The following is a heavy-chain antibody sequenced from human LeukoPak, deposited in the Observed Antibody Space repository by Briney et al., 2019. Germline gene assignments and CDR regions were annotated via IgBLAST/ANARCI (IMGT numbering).Heavy chain of an antibody. Sequence: SETLSLTCAVYGGSFSGYYWSWIRQPPGKGLEWIGEINHSGSTNYNPSLKSRVTISVDTSKNQFSLKLSSVTSADTAVYYCARVFMVRVVDYWGQGTLVTVSS. D-gene: IGHD3-10*01. CDR3: ARVFMVRVVDY. CDR1: GGSFSGYY. J-gene: IGHJ4*02. CDR2: INHSGST. V-gene: IGHV4-34*01.